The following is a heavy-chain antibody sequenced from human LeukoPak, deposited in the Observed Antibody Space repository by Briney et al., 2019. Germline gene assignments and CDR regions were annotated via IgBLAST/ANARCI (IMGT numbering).Heavy chain of an antibody. CDR3: AKFLPTHIVVANYYFYY. V-gene: IGHV3-23*01. Sequence: ETLSLTCTVSGGSISGYYWSWIRQPPGKGLEWVSAISGSGGSTYYADSVKGRFTISRDNSKNTLYLQMNSLRAEDTAVYYCAKFLPTHIVVANYYFYYWGQGTLVTVSS. D-gene: IGHD2-21*01. CDR2: ISGSGGST. J-gene: IGHJ4*02. CDR1: GGSISGYY.